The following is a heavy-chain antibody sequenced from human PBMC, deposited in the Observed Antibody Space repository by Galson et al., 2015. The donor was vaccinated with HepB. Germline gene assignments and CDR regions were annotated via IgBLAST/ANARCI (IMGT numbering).Heavy chain of an antibody. CDR1: GFTFSSYA. CDR3: AKEKRGNLNYSDY. CDR2: ITGAGDGT. V-gene: IGHV3-23*01. D-gene: IGHD4-23*01. Sequence: LRLSCAASGFTFSSYAMRWVRQAPGKGLEWVSGITGAGDGTYYADSVKGRFTISRDNSKNTLYLQMNSLRAEDTAIYYCAKEKRGNLNYSDYWVQGTLVTVSS. J-gene: IGHJ4*02.